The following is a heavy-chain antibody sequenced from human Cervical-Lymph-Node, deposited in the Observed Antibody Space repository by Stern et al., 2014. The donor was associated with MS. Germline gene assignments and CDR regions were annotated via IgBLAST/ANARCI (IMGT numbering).Heavy chain of an antibody. CDR1: GFSFSPFS. D-gene: IGHD5-24*01. J-gene: IGHJ4*02. V-gene: IGHV3-21*01. Sequence: EVHLVESGGGLVKPGGSLRLSCAASGFSFSPFSMNWVRQAPGRGLEWLSSISSSSSYIYYADSVRGRFTISRDDAKNSVYLQMNSLRAEDTAVYYCARHLGQRQLFYFDSWGQGTLVTVSS. CDR2: ISSSSSYI. CDR3: ARHLGQRQLFYFDS.